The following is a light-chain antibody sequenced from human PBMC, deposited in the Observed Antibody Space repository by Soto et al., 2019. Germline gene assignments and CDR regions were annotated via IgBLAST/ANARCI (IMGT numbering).Light chain of an antibody. CDR1: SSDVGAYNY. J-gene: IGLJ3*02. V-gene: IGLV2-8*01. CDR3: CSFAPSNTGV. Sequence: QSALTQPPSASGSPGQSVTISCTGTSSDVGAYNYVSWYQQHAGKAPKLVIYEVTKRPSGVPDRFSGSKSANTASLTVSGLRAEDGADYYCCSFAPSNTGVFGGGTKLTAL. CDR2: EVT.